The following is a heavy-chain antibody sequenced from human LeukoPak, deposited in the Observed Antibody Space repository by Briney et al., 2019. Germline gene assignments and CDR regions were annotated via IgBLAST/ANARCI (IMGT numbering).Heavy chain of an antibody. CDR2: IYYSGST. V-gene: IGHV4-39*07. CDR1: GGSISSDSYY. D-gene: IGHD3-22*01. Sequence: SETLSLTCSVSGGSISSDSYYWGWIRQPPGKGLEWIGSIYYSGSTYYNPSLKSRVTISVDTSKNQFSLKLSSVTAADTAVYYCARVPTYYYDSSGYFVGGPPDYWGQGTLVTVSS. CDR3: ARVPTYYYDSSGYFVGGPPDY. J-gene: IGHJ4*02.